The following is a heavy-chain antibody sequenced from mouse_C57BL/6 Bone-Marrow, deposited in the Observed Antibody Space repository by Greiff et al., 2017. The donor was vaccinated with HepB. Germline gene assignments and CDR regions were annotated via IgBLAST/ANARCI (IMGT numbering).Heavy chain of an antibody. D-gene: IGHD1-1*01. CDR2: IYPGNSDT. J-gene: IGHJ2*01. V-gene: IGHV1-5*01. CDR1: GYTFTSYW. CDR3: TRIIGAVEDY. Sequence: EVQLQQSGTVLARPGASVKMSCKTSGYTFTSYWMHWVNQRPGQGLEWIGAIYPGNSDTSYNQKFKGKAKLTAVTSASTAYMELSILTNEDSAVYYCTRIIGAVEDYWGQGTTLTVSS.